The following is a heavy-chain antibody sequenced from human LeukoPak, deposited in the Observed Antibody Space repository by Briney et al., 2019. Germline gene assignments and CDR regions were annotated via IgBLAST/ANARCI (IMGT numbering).Heavy chain of an antibody. D-gene: IGHD3-10*01. CDR3: ARDWSSGSYSPLDY. CDR2: IYHSGST. V-gene: IGHV4-4*02. Sequence: PSETLSLTCAVSGGSISSSNWWSWVRQPPGKGLEWIGEIYHSGSTNYNPSLKSRVTISVDKSKNQFSPKLSSVTAADTAVYYCARDWSSGSYSPLDYWGQGTLVTVSS. J-gene: IGHJ4*02. CDR1: GGSISSSNW.